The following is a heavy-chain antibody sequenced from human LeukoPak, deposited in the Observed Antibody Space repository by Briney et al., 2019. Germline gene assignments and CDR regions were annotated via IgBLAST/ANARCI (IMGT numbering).Heavy chain of an antibody. V-gene: IGHV1-8*01. D-gene: IGHD2-2*01. Sequence: ASVTVSCKASGYTFTSYDINWVRQATGQGLEWMGWMNPNSGNTGYAQKFQGRATMTRNTSISTAYMELSSLRSEDTAVYYCASLLGYCSSTSCYNWFDPWGQGTLVTVSS. CDR1: GYTFTSYD. J-gene: IGHJ5*02. CDR2: MNPNSGNT. CDR3: ASLLGYCSSTSCYNWFDP.